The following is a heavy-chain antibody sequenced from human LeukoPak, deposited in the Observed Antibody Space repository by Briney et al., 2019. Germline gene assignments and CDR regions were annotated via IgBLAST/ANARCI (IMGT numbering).Heavy chain of an antibody. D-gene: IGHD3-16*02. V-gene: IGHV1-2*02. Sequence: GASVKVSCKTSGYIFTGYYMHWVRQAPGQGLEWMGWINPNSGGTNYAQKFQGRVTMTRDTSISTAYMELSRLRSDDTAVYYCAREGIMITFGGVIAPFDYWGQGTLVTVSS. CDR1: GYIFTGYY. CDR3: AREGIMITFGGVIAPFDY. J-gene: IGHJ4*02. CDR2: INPNSGGT.